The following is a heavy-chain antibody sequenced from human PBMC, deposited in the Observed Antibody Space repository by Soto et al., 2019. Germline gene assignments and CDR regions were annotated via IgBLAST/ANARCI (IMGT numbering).Heavy chain of an antibody. D-gene: IGHD1-1*01. J-gene: IGHJ4*02. CDR3: AHFTSENRYFSAGYFDY. CDR1: GFSLTTSGVG. Sequence: QITLKESGPPLVKPTQTLTLTCTFSGFSLTTSGVGVGWIRQPPGKALEWLALIYGDDDKRYSPSLKTRFTNTQDTSRNQVALRMTNMDPADTGTYYFAHFTSENRYFSAGYFDYWGQGALVTVSS. V-gene: IGHV2-5*02. CDR2: IYGDDDK.